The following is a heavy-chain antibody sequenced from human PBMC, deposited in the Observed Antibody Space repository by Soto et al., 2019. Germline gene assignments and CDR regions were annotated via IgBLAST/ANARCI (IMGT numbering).Heavy chain of an antibody. CDR2: INPSSDRT. J-gene: IGHJ4*02. Sequence: ASVKVSCKASGYTFTKYDISWVRQAPGQGLEWMGIINPSSDRTTYAQKFQGRVTMTRDASTSTVYMELSSLRSEDTAVYFCARGRFTTVTTWWYFDYWGQGALVTGSS. V-gene: IGHV1-46*01. CDR3: ARGRFTTVTTWWYFDY. D-gene: IGHD4-17*01. CDR1: GYTFTKYD.